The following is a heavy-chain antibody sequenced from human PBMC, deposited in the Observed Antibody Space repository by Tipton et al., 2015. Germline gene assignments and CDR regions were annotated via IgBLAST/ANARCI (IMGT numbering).Heavy chain of an antibody. CDR3: ARDGNNWFDP. CDR1: GGSISSGVYY. CDR2: IYYSGST. J-gene: IGHJ5*02. Sequence: TLSLTCTVSGGSISSGVYYWSWIRQHPGKGLEWIGYIYYSGSTNYNPSLKSRVTMSVDTSKNQFSLKLTSVTAADTAVYYCARDGNNWFDPWGQGTLVTVSS. V-gene: IGHV4-31*03.